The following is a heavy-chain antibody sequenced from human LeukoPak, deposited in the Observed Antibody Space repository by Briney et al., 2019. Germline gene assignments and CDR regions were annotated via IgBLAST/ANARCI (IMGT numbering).Heavy chain of an antibody. Sequence: PSETLSLTCAVYGGSFSGYYWSWLRQPPGKGLEWIGEINHSGGTNYNPSLKSRVTISVDTSKNQFSLKLSSVTAADTAVYYCVTYYYGSSAPKRNYWGQGILVTVSS. CDR2: INHSGGT. CDR1: GGSFSGYY. D-gene: IGHD3-22*01. J-gene: IGHJ4*02. CDR3: VTYYYGSSAPKRNY. V-gene: IGHV4-34*01.